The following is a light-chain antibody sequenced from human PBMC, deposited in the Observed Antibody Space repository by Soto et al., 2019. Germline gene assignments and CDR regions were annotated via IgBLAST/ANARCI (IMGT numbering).Light chain of an antibody. CDR3: QQYGNSIPIT. CDR1: QSVSSSY. Sequence: EIVLTQSPGTLSLSPVERATLSCRASQSVSSSYLAWYQQKPGQAPRLLIYGASSRATGIPDRFSGSGSGTDFTLTISRLEPEDFAVYYCQQYGNSIPITFGQGTRLEIK. CDR2: GAS. J-gene: IGKJ5*01. V-gene: IGKV3-20*01.